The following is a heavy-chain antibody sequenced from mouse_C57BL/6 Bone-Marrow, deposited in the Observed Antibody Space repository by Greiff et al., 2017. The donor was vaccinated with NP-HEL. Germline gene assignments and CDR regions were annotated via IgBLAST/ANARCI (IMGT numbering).Heavy chain of an antibody. CDR1: GYTFTSYW. V-gene: IGHV1-64*01. CDR2: IHPNSGST. Sequence: QVQLQQPGAELVKPGASVKLSCKASGYTFTSYWMHWVKQRPGQGLEWIGMIHPNSGSTNYNEKFKSKATLTVDKSSSTAYMQLSSLTSEDSAVYYCARFYGNIYWYFDVGGTGTTVTVSS. CDR3: ARFYGNIYWYFDV. J-gene: IGHJ1*03. D-gene: IGHD1-1*01.